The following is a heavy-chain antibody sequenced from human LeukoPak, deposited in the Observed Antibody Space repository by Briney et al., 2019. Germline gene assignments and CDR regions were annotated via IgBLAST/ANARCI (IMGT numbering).Heavy chain of an antibody. V-gene: IGHV3-30*04. CDR2: ISYDGSNK. CDR3: AKFLAVIAARDSLYFQH. D-gene: IGHD6-6*01. J-gene: IGHJ1*01. CDR1: GFTFSSYA. Sequence: GGSLRLSCAASGFTFSSYAMHWVRQAPGKGLEWVAVISYDGSNKYYADSVKGRFTISRDKSKNTLYLQMSSLRAEDTAVYYCAKFLAVIAARDSLYFQHWGQGTLVTVSS.